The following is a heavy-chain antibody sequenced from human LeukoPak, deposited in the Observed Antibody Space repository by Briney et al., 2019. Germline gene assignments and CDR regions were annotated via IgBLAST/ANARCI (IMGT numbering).Heavy chain of an antibody. J-gene: IGHJ3*02. CDR2: IKQDGSEK. Sequence: PGGSLRPSCAASGFTFSSFWMSWVRQAAGKGLEWVANIKQDGSEKYYVDSVKGRFTISRDNAKNSLYLQMNSLTAEDTAVYHCARSHIVVVPAAIYDAFDISGPGKMVTVSS. D-gene: IGHD2-2*01. CDR3: ARSHIVVVPAAIYDAFDI. CDR1: GFTFSSFW. V-gene: IGHV3-7*01.